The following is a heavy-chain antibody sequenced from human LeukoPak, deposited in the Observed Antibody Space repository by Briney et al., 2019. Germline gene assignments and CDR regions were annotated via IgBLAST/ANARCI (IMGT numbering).Heavy chain of an antibody. CDR1: GFTFSSYG. CDR3: AKEGLRFLEWLLRNYYYYMDV. J-gene: IGHJ6*03. Sequence: GGSLRLSCAASGFTFSSYGMHWVRQAPGKGLEWVAVISYDGSNKYYADSVKGRFTIPRDNSKNTLYLQMNSLRAEDTAVYYCAKEGLRFLEWLLRNYYYYMDVWGKGTTVTVSS. D-gene: IGHD3-3*01. CDR2: ISYDGSNK. V-gene: IGHV3-30*18.